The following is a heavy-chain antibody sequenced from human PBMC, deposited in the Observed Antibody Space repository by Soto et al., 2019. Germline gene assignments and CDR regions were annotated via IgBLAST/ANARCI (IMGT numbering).Heavy chain of an antibody. V-gene: IGHV4-39*01. CDR3: VSQRITVRTQAYFDY. Sequence: PSETLSLTCTVSGGSVANSSYYWGWIRQPPGKGLEWLWSVYYRGRSYSRSTVKSRVTISVETSKNQFSLNLNALTASDTAVYFCVSQRITVRTQAYFDYWGPGALVTVSS. J-gene: IGHJ4*02. D-gene: IGHD4-4*01. CDR2: VYYRGRS. CDR1: GGSVANSSYY.